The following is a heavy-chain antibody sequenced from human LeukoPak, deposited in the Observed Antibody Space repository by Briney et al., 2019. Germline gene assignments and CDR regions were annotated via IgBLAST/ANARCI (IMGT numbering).Heavy chain of an antibody. J-gene: IGHJ4*02. V-gene: IGHV3-30*02. Sequence: GGSLRLSCAASGFTFSTYWMSWVRQAPGKGLEWVAVIWYDGSTKYYADSVKGRFTISRDNSKNTLYLQMNSLRAEDTAVYYCAKGEYYYDSSGYPDCWGQGTLVTVSS. CDR3: AKGEYYYDSSGYPDC. CDR1: GFTFSTYW. CDR2: IWYDGSTK. D-gene: IGHD3-22*01.